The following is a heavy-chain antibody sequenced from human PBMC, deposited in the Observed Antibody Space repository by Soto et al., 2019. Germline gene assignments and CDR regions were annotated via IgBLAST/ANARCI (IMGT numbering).Heavy chain of an antibody. Sequence: QITLKESGPTLVKPAQTLALTCSFSGFSLTTDGEGVGWVRQPPGDALESLALLYWDDDERYSPSLKTKLTITKDPFKNQVVLIMTNMDPVDTATYYCAHSRNLITEDAQVGDFDYWGQGTLVTVAS. CDR2: LYWDDDE. CDR1: GFSLTTDGEG. J-gene: IGHJ4*02. D-gene: IGHD3-10*01. CDR3: AHSRNLITEDAQVGDFDY. V-gene: IGHV2-5*02.